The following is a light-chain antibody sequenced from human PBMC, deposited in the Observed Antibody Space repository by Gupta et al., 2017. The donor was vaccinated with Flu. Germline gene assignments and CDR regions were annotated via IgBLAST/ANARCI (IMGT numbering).Light chain of an antibody. J-gene: IGKJ1*01. CDR3: QQDGSSPRT. CDR2: GAS. Sequence: EIVLTQSPDTLSLSPGERATLSCRASQSVSSSYLAWYQQKPGQAPRLLIYGASSRATGIPDRFSGSGSGTDFTLTISRLEPEDFAVYYCQQDGSSPRTFGQGTKVEIK. V-gene: IGKV3-20*01. CDR1: QSVSSSY.